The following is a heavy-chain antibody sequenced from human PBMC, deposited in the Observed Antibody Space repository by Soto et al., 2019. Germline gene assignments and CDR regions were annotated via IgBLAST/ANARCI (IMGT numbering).Heavy chain of an antibody. V-gene: IGHV6-1*01. J-gene: IGHJ4*02. CDR2: TYYRSKWYN. CDR1: GDSVSSNSAA. Sequence: SQTLSLTCAISGDSVSSNSAAWNWIRQSPSRGLEWLGRTYYRSKWYNDYAVSVKSRITINPDTSKNQFSLQLNSVTPEDTAVYYCARGGESIAARSYYFDYWGQGTLVTVSS. D-gene: IGHD6-6*01. CDR3: ARGGESIAARSYYFDY.